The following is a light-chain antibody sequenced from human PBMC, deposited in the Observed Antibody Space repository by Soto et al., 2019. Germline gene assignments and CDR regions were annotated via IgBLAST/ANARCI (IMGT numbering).Light chain of an antibody. J-gene: IGKJ2*01. CDR2: NVS. Sequence: EIAMTQSPATLSVSPGQRATLSCRASQNVNSNLAWYQQKPGHAPSLLMYNVSTRATGFPARFSGSGSGTEFTLTISSLQFEDSAIYYCQQYNTLNTFGQGTKLEIK. CDR3: QQYNTLNT. V-gene: IGKV3-15*01. CDR1: QNVNSN.